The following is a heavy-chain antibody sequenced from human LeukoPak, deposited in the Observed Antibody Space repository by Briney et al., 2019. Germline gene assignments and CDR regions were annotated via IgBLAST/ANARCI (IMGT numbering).Heavy chain of an antibody. J-gene: IGHJ4*02. CDR1: GFTLSSYA. CDR2: FTADGNST. D-gene: IGHD1-26*01. CDR3: ARAQMGAPTDC. Sequence: GGSLRLSCAVSGFTLSSYAMYWVRHAPGKGLVWVSRFTADGNSTIYADSVKGLFTVSRDIAKNTLYLQMTSLRAEDTAVYYCARAQMGAPTDCWGQGTLVTVSS. V-gene: IGHV3-74*01.